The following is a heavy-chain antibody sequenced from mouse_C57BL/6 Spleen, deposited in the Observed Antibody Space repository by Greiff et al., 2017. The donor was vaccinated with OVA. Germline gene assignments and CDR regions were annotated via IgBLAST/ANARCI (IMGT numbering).Heavy chain of an antibody. CDR1: GYTFTSYG. D-gene: IGHD2-14*01. CDR3: ARDRYSSFDY. V-gene: IGHV1-81*01. J-gene: IGHJ2*01. CDR2: IYPKSGNT. Sequence: QVQLQQSGAELARPGASVKLSCTASGYTFTSYGISWVKQRTGQGLEWIGEIYPKSGNTYYNEKFKGKATLTADKSSSTAYMELRSLTSEDSAVYFCARDRYSSFDYWGQGTTLTVSS.